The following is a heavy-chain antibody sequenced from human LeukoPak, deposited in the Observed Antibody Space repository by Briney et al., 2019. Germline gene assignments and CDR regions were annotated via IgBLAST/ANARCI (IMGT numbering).Heavy chain of an antibody. CDR2: IKQDGRDT. V-gene: IGHV3-7*03. CDR1: GFTLNTHW. CDR3: ATSEGY. Sequence: PGGSLRLSCAASGFTLNTHWMSWVRQAPGKGLEWVANIKQDGRDTYYVDSVKGRFTISRDNAKNSLNPQMNSLRAEDTAMYYCATSEGYWGQGTLVTVSS. J-gene: IGHJ4*02.